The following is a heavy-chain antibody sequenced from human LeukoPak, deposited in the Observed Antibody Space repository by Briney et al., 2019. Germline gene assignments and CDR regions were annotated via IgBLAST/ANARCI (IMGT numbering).Heavy chain of an antibody. V-gene: IGHV4-59*08. CDR3: ARLPLNWGLEAIRAFDI. D-gene: IGHD7-27*01. CDR2: IYYSGST. Sequence: SETLSLTCTVSGGSISSYYWSWIRQPPGKGLEWIGYIYYSGSTNYNPSLKSRVTISVDTSKNQFSLKLSSVTAADTAVYYCARLPLNWGLEAIRAFDIWGQGTMVTVSS. J-gene: IGHJ3*02. CDR1: GGSISSYY.